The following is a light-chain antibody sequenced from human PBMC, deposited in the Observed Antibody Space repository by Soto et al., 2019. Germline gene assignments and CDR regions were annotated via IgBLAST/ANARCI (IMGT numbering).Light chain of an antibody. CDR1: QGISNY. CDR3: QEYNSAPFT. V-gene: IGKV1-27*01. CDR2: GAS. Sequence: DIQMTQSPSSLSASVGDRVTITCRASQGISNYLAWYQQKPGKVPELLIYGASTLKSGVPSRFSGSGSGTDFTLTISSLQPEAVATYYCQEYNSAPFTFGPGTKVDI. J-gene: IGKJ3*01.